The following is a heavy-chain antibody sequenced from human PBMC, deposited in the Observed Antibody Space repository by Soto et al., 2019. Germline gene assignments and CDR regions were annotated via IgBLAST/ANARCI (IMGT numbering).Heavy chain of an antibody. Sequence: SVKVSCKASGGTFSSYAISWVRQAPGQGLEWMGGDIPIIGTANYAQKFQGRVTITAFESTSTAYIELSSLRSEDTAVYYCARVVTAKGDYWGQGTLVPVSS. CDR3: ARVVTAKGDY. J-gene: IGHJ4*02. D-gene: IGHD5-18*01. CDR2: DIPIIGTA. CDR1: GGTFSSYA. V-gene: IGHV1-69*01.